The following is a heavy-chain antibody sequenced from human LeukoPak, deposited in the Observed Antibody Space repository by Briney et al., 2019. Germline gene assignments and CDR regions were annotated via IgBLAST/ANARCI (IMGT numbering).Heavy chain of an antibody. J-gene: IGHJ4*02. CDR2: ISSSSSYI. Sequence: GGSLRLSCAASGFTFSSYSMNWVRQAPGKGLEWVSSISSSSSYIYYADSVKGRFTISRDNAKNSLYLQMNSLRAEDTAVYYCACSGYSSSWYSDYWGQGTLVTVSP. CDR1: GFTFSSYS. D-gene: IGHD6-13*01. CDR3: ACSGYSSSWYSDY. V-gene: IGHV3-21*01.